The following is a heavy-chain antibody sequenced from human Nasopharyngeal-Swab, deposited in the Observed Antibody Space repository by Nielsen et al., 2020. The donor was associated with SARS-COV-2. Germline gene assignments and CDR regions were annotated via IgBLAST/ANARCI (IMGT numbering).Heavy chain of an antibody. J-gene: IGHJ6*01. CDR3: ARVLSRTSPYGMDV. Sequence: GESLKISCAPSGFTFNDYDIYWVRQTAGAGLEWVSSVGTAGDTHYQDSVQGRFTISRENAKNSVFLQMDSLRVEDTGIYFCARVLSRTSPYGMDVWGRGTQVTVSS. V-gene: IGHV3-13*01. D-gene: IGHD2-2*01. CDR1: GFTFNDYD. CDR2: VGTAGDT.